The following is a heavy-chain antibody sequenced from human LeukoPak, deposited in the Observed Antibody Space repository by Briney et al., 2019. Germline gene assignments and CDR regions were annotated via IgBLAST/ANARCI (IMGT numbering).Heavy chain of an antibody. CDR3: ARALGYRSSTNCYLAFDY. CDR1: GYSFTSYW. D-gene: IGHD2-2*01. J-gene: IGHJ4*02. Sequence: GESLKISCKGSGYSFTSYWIGWVRQMPGKGLEWMGIIHPGDSDTRYSPSFQGQVTISVDKSISTAYLQWSSLKASDTAMYYCARALGYRSSTNCYLAFDYWGQGTLVTVSS. V-gene: IGHV5-51*01. CDR2: IHPGDSDT.